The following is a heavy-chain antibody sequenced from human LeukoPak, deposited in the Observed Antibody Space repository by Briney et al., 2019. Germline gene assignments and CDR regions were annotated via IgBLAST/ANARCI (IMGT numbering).Heavy chain of an antibody. CDR3: ARDYRRGEYYDTLTGYYNNWFDP. D-gene: IGHD3-9*01. V-gene: IGHV3-20*04. CDR1: GFTFDDYG. CDR2: INWNGGST. Sequence: GGSLRLSCAASGFTFDDYGMSWVRQAPGKGLEWVSGINWNGGSTGYADSVKGRFTISRDNAKNSLYLQMNSLRAEDTALYYCARDYRRGEYYDTLTGYYNNWFDPWGQGTLVTVSS. J-gene: IGHJ5*02.